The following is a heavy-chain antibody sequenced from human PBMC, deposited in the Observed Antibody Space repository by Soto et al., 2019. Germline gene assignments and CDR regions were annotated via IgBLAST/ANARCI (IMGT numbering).Heavy chain of an antibody. J-gene: IGHJ4*02. V-gene: IGHV3-23*01. CDR2: ISGSGGST. CDR1: GFTFSSYS. Sequence: GGSLRLSCAASGFTFSSYSMNWVRQAPGKGLEWVSAISGSGGSTYYADSVKGRFTISRDNSKNTLYLQMNSLRAEDTAVYYCAKAVIYDFWSGYYTSDYWGQGTLVTVSS. CDR3: AKAVIYDFWSGYYTSDY. D-gene: IGHD3-3*01.